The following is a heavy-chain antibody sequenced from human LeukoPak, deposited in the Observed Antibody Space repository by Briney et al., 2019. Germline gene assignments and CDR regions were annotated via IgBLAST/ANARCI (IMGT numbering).Heavy chain of an antibody. CDR1: GFTFSDYY. CDR3: ARDQGLHCTRGSCYSYAFDV. J-gene: IGHJ3*01. V-gene: IGHV3-11*01. Sequence: GGSVRLSCAASGFTFSDYYMSWIRQAPGKGLEWLSYISSSGTPLYYSDSVKGRFTISRDNAKSSLYLQMSSLRAEDTAVYYCARDQGLHCTRGSCYSYAFDVWGQGTMVTVSS. D-gene: IGHD2-15*01. CDR2: ISSSGTPL.